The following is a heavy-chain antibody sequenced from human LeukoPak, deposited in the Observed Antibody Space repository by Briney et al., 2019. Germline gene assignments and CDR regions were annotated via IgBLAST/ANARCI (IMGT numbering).Heavy chain of an antibody. CDR2: ISSSSSFI. D-gene: IGHD6-13*01. Sequence: GGSLRLSCTVSGFTVSSNHMTWVRQAPGKGLEWVSSISSSSSFIYYAHSVKGRFTISRDNAENSLFLQMNSLRADDTAVFYCARDRGIVSTGPLFDYWGQGILVTVSS. CDR3: ARDRGIVSTGPLFDY. J-gene: IGHJ4*02. V-gene: IGHV3-21*01. CDR1: GFTVSSNH.